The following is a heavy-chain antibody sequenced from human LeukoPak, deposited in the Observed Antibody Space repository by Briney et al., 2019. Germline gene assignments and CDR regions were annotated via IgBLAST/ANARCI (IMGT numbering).Heavy chain of an antibody. J-gene: IGHJ5*02. CDR3: TSQAGYSSSWET. V-gene: IGHV3-73*01. CDR2: IRSKANNDAT. D-gene: IGHD6-13*01. Sequence: GGSLKLSCAASGFTFSGSAMHWVRQASGKGLEWVGRIRSKANNDATGYAPSVKGRFTISRDDSKNTAYLQMNSLKIEDTAVYYCTSQAGYSSSWETWGQGTLVTVSS. CDR1: GFTFSGSA.